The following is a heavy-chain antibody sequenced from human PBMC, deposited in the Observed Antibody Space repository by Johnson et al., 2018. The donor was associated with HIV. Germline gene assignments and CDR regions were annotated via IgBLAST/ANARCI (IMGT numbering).Heavy chain of an antibody. CDR1: GFTLTTHW. V-gene: IGHV3-74*01. Sequence: VQLVESGGGLVQPGGSLRLSCAASGFTLTTHWMHWVRQAPGKGLVWVSAISGSGGSTYYADSVKGRFTISRDNFKNTLYRQMNSLRAEDTAVYYCARGGGDCYSGQEDAFDIWGQGTMVTVSS. J-gene: IGHJ3*02. CDR3: ARGGGDCYSGQEDAFDI. CDR2: ISGSGGST. D-gene: IGHD2-21*02.